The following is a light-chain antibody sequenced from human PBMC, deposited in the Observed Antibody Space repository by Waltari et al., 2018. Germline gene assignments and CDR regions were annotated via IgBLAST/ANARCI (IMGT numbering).Light chain of an antibody. CDR1: SSDVGGYNY. J-gene: IGLJ2*01. V-gene: IGLV2-8*01. CDR2: EVS. Sequence: QSALTQPPSASGSPGQSVTISCTGTSSDVGGYNYVSWYQQYPGKAPKLIVYEVSKRPSGVPDRFSGSKSGNTASLTGSGLQAEDEADYYCSSFAGSNTVKFGGGTKLTVL. CDR3: SSFAGSNTVK.